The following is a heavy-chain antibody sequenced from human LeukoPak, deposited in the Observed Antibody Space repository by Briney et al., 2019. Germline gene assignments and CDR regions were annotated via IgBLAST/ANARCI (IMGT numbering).Heavy chain of an antibody. D-gene: IGHD5-12*01. J-gene: IGHJ5*02. Sequence: SETLSLTCTVSGGSISSSTYYWGWLRQPPGKGLERIGSIYYSWSTYYNPSLKTRATISVDTAKNQCSLKVSSLTAAETAAYYCARQAPRYSGYDRLLHFDPWGQGTLVTVSS. CDR3: ARQAPRYSGYDRLLHFDP. CDR2: IYYSWST. V-gene: IGHV4-39*01. CDR1: GGSISSSTYY.